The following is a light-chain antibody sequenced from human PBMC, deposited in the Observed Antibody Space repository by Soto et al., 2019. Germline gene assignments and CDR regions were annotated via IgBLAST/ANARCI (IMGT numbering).Light chain of an antibody. CDR3: QQRSNWPPKIT. CDR1: QSVSSY. Sequence: EIVLTQSPATLSLSPGERATLSCRASQSVSSYLDWYQQKPGQAPRLLIYDASNRATGIPARFSGSGSGTDFTLTISSLEPEDFAVYYGQQRSNWPPKITFGGGTKVEIK. CDR2: DAS. J-gene: IGKJ4*01. V-gene: IGKV3-11*01.